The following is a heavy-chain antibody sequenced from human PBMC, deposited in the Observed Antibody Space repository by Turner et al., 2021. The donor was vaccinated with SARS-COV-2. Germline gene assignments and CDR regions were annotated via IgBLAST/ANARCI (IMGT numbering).Heavy chain of an antibody. J-gene: IGHJ4*02. CDR1: GFSLSTSGVG. Sequence: QITLKESGPTLVKPTQTLTLTCPFSGFSLSTSGVGVGWLRQPPGKALEWLALIYWNDDKRYSPSLKSRLTITKDTSKNQVVLTMTNMDPVDTATYYCAHSYYYDSSGYDFDYWGQGTLVTVSS. CDR2: IYWNDDK. D-gene: IGHD3-22*01. V-gene: IGHV2-5*01. CDR3: AHSYYYDSSGYDFDY.